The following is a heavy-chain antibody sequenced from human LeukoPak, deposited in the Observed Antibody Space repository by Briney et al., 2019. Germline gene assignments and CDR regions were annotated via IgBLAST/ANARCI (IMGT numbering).Heavy chain of an antibody. CDR2: IWYDGSNE. Sequence: PGGSLRLSCAASGFTFSSYGMHWVRQAPGKGLEWVAVIWYDGSNEYYADSVKGRFTISRDNSKNTLYLQMNSLRAEDTAVYYCASGGSGWDWGQGTLVTVSS. CDR1: GFTFSSYG. J-gene: IGHJ4*02. CDR3: ASGGSGWD. V-gene: IGHV3-33*01. D-gene: IGHD6-19*01.